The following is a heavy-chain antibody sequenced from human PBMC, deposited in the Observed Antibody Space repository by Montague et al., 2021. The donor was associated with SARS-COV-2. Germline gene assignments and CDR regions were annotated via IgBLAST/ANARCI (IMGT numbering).Heavy chain of an antibody. J-gene: IGHJ6*02. Sequence: SLRLSCAASRFTFNTYTMHWVRQAPGKGLQWVAVISYDGSKKYYIDSVKGRFTISRDNSRNTLSPQMSSLRSEDSAVYYCARDGSGYASNYFYVMDVWGQGTMVTVSS. CDR2: ISYDGSKK. CDR3: ARDGSGYASNYFYVMDV. D-gene: IGHD3-22*01. V-gene: IGHV3-30*04. CDR1: RFTFNTYT.